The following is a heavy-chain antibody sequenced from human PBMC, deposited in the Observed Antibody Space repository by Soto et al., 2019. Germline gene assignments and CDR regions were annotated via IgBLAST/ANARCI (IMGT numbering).Heavy chain of an antibody. V-gene: IGHV3-23*01. Sequence: EVQLLESGGGLVQPGGSLRLSCAASGFTFSSYAMSWVRQAPGKGLEWVSGISGSGGSTYYADSVKGRFTISRDNSKNTLSLQTNSLRAEDTAVYYCAKERGYNYGYDAMDVWGQGTTVTVS. J-gene: IGHJ6*02. CDR2: ISGSGGST. CDR3: AKERGYNYGYDAMDV. CDR1: GFTFSSYA. D-gene: IGHD5-18*01.